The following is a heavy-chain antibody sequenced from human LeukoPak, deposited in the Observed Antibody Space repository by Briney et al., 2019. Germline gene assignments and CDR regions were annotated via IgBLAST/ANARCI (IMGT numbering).Heavy chain of an antibody. D-gene: IGHD1-26*01. CDR1: GFTFSGFA. Sequence: GGSLRLSYAASGFTFSGFAMSWVRRTPGKGLEWVSGISGNGDNTLYADSVKGRFTISRDNSKNTLYLEMNSLRAEDTAIYYCAKMKGHPLPKYYMDVWGQGTTVTVSS. CDR2: ISGNGDNT. CDR3: AKMKGHPLPKYYMDV. J-gene: IGHJ6*01. V-gene: IGHV3-23*01.